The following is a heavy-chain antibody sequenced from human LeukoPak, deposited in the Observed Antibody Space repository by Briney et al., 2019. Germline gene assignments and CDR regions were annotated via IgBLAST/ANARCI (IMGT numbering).Heavy chain of an antibody. CDR1: GGFISSYY. J-gene: IGHJ5*02. V-gene: IGHV4-59*01. D-gene: IGHD3-10*01. CDR3: ARATDAGGFGELLSPQFDP. Sequence: SETLSLTCTVSGGFISSYYWSWIRQPPGKGLEWIGYIYYSGSTNYNPSLKSRVTISVDTSKNQFSLKLSSVTAADTAVYYCARATDAGGFGELLSPQFDPWGQGTLVTVSS. CDR2: IYYSGST.